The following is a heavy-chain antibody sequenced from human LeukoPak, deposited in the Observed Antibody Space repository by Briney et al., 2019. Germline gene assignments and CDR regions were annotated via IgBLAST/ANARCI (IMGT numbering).Heavy chain of an antibody. CDR3: ARSPGEVVNPEYAFDI. J-gene: IGHJ3*02. CDR2: ISSNGGST. D-gene: IGHD3-10*01. V-gene: IGHV3-64*01. CDR1: GFTFSSYA. Sequence: PGGSLRLSCAASGFTFSSYAMHWVRQAPEKGLEYVSAISSNGGSTYYANSVKGRFTISRDNSKNTLYLQMGGLRAEDMAVYYCARSPGEVVNPEYAFDIWGQGTMVTVSS.